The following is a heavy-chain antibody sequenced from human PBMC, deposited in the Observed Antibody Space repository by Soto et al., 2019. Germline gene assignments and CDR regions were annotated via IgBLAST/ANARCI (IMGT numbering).Heavy chain of an antibody. D-gene: IGHD2-15*01. Sequence: SVKVSCKACGGTFSSYAISWVRQAPGQGLEWMGGISPIFGTANYAQKFQGRVTITADESTSTAYMELSSLRSGDTAVYYCARERPGGCSGGSCYSYYYYGMDVWGQGTTVTVSS. CDR2: ISPIFGTA. V-gene: IGHV1-69*13. J-gene: IGHJ6*02. CDR1: GGTFSSYA. CDR3: ARERPGGCSGGSCYSYYYYGMDV.